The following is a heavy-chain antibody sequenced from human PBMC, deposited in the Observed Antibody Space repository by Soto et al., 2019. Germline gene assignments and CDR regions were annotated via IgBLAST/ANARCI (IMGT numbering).Heavy chain of an antibody. Sequence: HPGGSLRLSCAASGFTVSSDYMSWVRQAPGKGLEWVSVIYSGGSTYYADSVKGRFTISRHNSKNTLYLQMNSLRAEDTAVYYCARASFWSGYYLFDYWGQGTLVTVSS. D-gene: IGHD3-3*01. CDR2: IYSGGST. CDR1: GFTVSSDY. V-gene: IGHV3-53*04. J-gene: IGHJ4*02. CDR3: ARASFWSGYYLFDY.